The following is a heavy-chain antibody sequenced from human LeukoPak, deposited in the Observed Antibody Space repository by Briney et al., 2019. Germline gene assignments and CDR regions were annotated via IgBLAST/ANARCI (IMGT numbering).Heavy chain of an antibody. CDR1: GGSISSYY. CDR3: ARGRRRYTGSYYGPFFDY. J-gene: IGHJ4*02. D-gene: IGHD1-26*01. Sequence: SETLSRTCTVSGGSISSYYWTWIRQPPGKGLEWIGSVYHSGGTNYNPSLKSRLTISVDTSRNQLSLKLTSVTTADTAVYYCARGRRRYTGSYYGPFFDYWGQGTLVTVSS. V-gene: IGHV4-59*01. CDR2: VYHSGGT.